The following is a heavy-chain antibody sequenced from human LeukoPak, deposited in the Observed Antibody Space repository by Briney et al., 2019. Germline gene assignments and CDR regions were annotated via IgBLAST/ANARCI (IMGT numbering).Heavy chain of an antibody. Sequence: GGSLRLSCAASEFSFSNYAMSWVRQAPGKGLEWVSSFSGSGGSTYYADSVKGRFTISRDNSKNTLYLQMNSLRAEDTAVYYCARRRGVTFGDFDYWGQGTLVTVSS. D-gene: IGHD3-10*01. CDR3: ARRRGVTFGDFDY. CDR2: FSGSGGST. V-gene: IGHV3-23*01. J-gene: IGHJ4*02. CDR1: EFSFSNYA.